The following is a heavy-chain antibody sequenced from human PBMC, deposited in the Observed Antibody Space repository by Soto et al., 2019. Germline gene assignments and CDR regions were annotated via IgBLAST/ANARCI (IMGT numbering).Heavy chain of an antibody. CDR2: IITVFRTS. J-gene: IGHJ4*02. CDR3: AKDGSWDGGEGES. D-gene: IGHD3-10*01. V-gene: IGHV1-69*18. Sequence: QVQLVQSGAEVQKPGSSVKVSCSASGVTFSSYPFTWVRQAPGQGIEWMGTIITVFRTSNYTQRFQGRLTITADEFTITVYIELSSLRCEDTAVYCGAKDGSWDGGEGESWGQGTLVIVSS. CDR1: GVTFSSYP.